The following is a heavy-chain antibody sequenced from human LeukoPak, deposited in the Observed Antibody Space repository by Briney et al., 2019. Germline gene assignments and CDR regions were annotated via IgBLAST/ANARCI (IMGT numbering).Heavy chain of an antibody. CDR3: AGDSYTGNFFEDTFDI. Sequence: SETLSLTCTLSGGSLATTILLGLDPPAPTEGAGVDYTGTTYYNPSLKSPAPISGHTTKNHFSLKVNAVTAADTAVYYGAGDSYTGNFFEDTFDIWGQGTMVTVSS. CDR2: TGTT. D-gene: IGHD1-26*01. J-gene: IGHJ3*02. V-gene: IGHV4-39*02. CDR1: GGSLATTIL.